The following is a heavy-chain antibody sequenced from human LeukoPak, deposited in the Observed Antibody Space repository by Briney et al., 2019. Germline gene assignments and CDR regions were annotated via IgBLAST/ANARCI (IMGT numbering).Heavy chain of an antibody. CDR1: GGSFSGYY. CDR3: ARVGGDYGDYGYY. J-gene: IGHJ4*02. Sequence: SETLSLTCAVYGGSFSGYYWSWIRQPPGKGLEWIGEINHSESTNYNPSLKSRVTISVDTSKNQFSLKLSSVTAADTAVYYCARVGGDYGDYGYYWGQGTLVTVSS. V-gene: IGHV4-34*01. CDR2: INHSEST. D-gene: IGHD4-17*01.